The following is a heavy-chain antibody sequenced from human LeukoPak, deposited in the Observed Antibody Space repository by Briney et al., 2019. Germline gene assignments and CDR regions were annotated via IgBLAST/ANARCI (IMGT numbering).Heavy chain of an antibody. CDR2: IIPIFGTA. CDR3: AAERSQYYFDY. J-gene: IGHJ4*02. CDR1: GGTFSSYA. Sequence: VASVKVSCKASGGTFSSYAISWVRQAPGQGLEWMGGIIPIFGTANYAQKFQERVTITRDMSTSTAYMELSSLRSEDTAVYYCAAERSQYYFDYWGQGTLVTVSS. V-gene: IGHV1-69*05.